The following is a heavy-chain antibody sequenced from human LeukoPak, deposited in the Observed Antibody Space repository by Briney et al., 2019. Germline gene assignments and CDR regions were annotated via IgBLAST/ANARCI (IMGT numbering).Heavy chain of an antibody. Sequence: LPGGSLRLSCAASGFTFSSYAMSWVRQAPGKGLEWVSAISGSGGSTYYADSVKGRFTISRDNSKNTLYLQMNSLRSEDTAVYYCARDRSSSFSDNYYGMDVWGQGTTVTVSS. D-gene: IGHD6-6*01. V-gene: IGHV3-23*01. CDR1: GFTFSSYA. CDR3: ARDRSSSFSDNYYGMDV. CDR2: ISGSGGST. J-gene: IGHJ6*02.